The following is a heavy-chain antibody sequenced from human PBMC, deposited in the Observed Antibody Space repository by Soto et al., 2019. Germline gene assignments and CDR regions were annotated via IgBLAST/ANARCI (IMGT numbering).Heavy chain of an antibody. V-gene: IGHV3-72*01. CDR2: TRNKANSYTT. Sequence: GGSLRLSCAASGFTFSDHYMDWVRQAPGKGLEWVGRTRNKANSYTTEYAASVKGRFTISRDDSKNSLYLQMNSLKTEDTAVYYCARVLFLAGTCDNWFDPWGQGTLVTVSS. CDR1: GFTFSDHY. D-gene: IGHD6-19*01. CDR3: ARVLFLAGTCDNWFDP. J-gene: IGHJ5*02.